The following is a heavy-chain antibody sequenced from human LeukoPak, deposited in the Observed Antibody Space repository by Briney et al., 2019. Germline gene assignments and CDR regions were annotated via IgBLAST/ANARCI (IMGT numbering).Heavy chain of an antibody. CDR3: ATSLEGGGWLVENWFDP. CDR1: GGSISSGGYY. D-gene: IGHD3-22*01. V-gene: IGHV4-31*03. CDR2: IYYSGST. Sequence: SQTLSLTCTVSGGSISSGGYYWSWIRQHPGKGLEWIGYIYYSGSTYYNPSLKSRVTISVDTSKNQFSLKLSSVTAADTAVYYCATSLEGGGWLVENWFDPWGQGTLVTVSS. J-gene: IGHJ5*02.